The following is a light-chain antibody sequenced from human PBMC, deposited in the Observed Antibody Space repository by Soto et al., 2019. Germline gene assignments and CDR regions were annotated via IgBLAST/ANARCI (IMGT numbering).Light chain of an antibody. J-gene: IGLJ2*01. CDR1: SSDVGGYNY. CDR2: EVS. CDR3: SSFAGKNNLV. V-gene: IGLV2-8*01. Sequence: QSALTQPPSASGSPGQSVTISCTGTSSDVGGYNYVSWYQQHPGKAPKLMMSEVSKRPSGVPDRFSGSKSGNTASLTVSGLQAEDEADYYCSSFAGKNNLVFGGGTKLTVL.